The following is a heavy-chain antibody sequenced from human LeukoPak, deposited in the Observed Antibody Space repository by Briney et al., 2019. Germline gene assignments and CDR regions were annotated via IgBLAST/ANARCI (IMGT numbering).Heavy chain of an antibody. CDR3: ARAPYDILTGYSLNWFDP. CDR1: GYTFTTYA. J-gene: IGHJ5*02. V-gene: IGHV1-3*01. D-gene: IGHD3-9*01. Sequence: ASVKVSCKASGYTFTTYAMHWVRQAPGQRLEWMGWINGDNGNTKYSQKLQGRVTITRDASAYTGYMELRGLSSADTAVYFCARAPYDILTGYSLNWFDPWGQGTLVTVSS. CDR2: INGDNGNT.